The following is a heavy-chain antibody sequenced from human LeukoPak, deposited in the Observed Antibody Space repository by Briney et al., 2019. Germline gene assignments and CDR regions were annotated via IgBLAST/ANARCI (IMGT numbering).Heavy chain of an antibody. V-gene: IGHV3-23*01. Sequence: GGSLRLSCAASGFTFSSYAMSWVRQAQGKGLERVSAISGSGGSTYYADSVKGRFTISRDNSKNTLYLQMNSLRAEDTAVYYCAKSFGNYYYYGMDVWGQGTTVTVSS. D-gene: IGHD3-10*01. CDR2: ISGSGGST. CDR1: GFTFSSYA. J-gene: IGHJ6*02. CDR3: AKSFGNYYYYGMDV.